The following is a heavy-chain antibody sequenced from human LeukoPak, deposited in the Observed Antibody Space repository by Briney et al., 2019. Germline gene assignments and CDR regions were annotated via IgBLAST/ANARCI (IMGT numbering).Heavy chain of an antibody. V-gene: IGHV3-23*01. CDR3: ARDLGTNDAFDI. D-gene: IGHD7-27*01. CDR2: ITGSGGST. Sequence: PGGSLRLSCAASGFTFSSYAMTWVRQAPGKGLEWVSTITGSGGSTYYADSVKGRFTISRDNSKNTLYLQMNSLRAEDTAKYYCARDLGTNDAFDIWGQGTMLTVSS. J-gene: IGHJ3*02. CDR1: GFTFSSYA.